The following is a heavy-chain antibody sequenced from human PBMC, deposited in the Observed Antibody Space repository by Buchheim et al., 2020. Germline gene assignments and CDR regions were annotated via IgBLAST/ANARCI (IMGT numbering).Heavy chain of an antibody. Sequence: EVQLVESGGGLVQPGGSLRLSCAASGFTVSSNYMSWVRQAPGKGLEWVSVIYSGGSTYYADSVKGRFTISRNNSKHQLYFQMNSLRAEDTAVYYCARDGKYSSSSVSSGGFHYWGQGTL. V-gene: IGHV3-66*01. CDR1: GFTVSSNY. D-gene: IGHD6-6*01. CDR2: IYSGGST. J-gene: IGHJ4*02. CDR3: ARDGKYSSSSVSSGGFHY.